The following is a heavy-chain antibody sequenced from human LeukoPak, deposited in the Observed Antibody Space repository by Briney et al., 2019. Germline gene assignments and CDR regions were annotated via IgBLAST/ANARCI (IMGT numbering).Heavy chain of an antibody. V-gene: IGHV3-30*03. Sequence: LTGGSLRLSCAASGFTFSSYGMHWVRQAPDKGLEWVAVISYDGSNKYYADSVKGRFTIFRDSSKNTLYLQMNSLRAEDTAVYYCARGQRGYSSHFDYWGQGTLVTVSS. D-gene: IGHD5-18*01. CDR1: GFTFSSYG. J-gene: IGHJ4*02. CDR3: ARGQRGYSSHFDY. CDR2: ISYDGSNK.